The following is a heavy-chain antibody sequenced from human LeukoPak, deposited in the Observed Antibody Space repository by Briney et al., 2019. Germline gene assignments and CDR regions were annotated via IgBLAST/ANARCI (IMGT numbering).Heavy chain of an antibody. CDR2: INPSGGST. J-gene: IGHJ4*02. D-gene: IGHD3-10*01. CDR3: ARAWGYGSGSYYNKPFDY. V-gene: IGHV1-46*01. CDR1: GYTFTSYY. Sequence: ASVKVSCKASGYTFTSYYMHWVRQAPGRGLEWMGIINPSGGSTSYAQKFQGRVTMTRDTSTSTVYMELSSLRSEDTAVYYCARAWGYGSGSYYNKPFDYWGQGTLVTVSS.